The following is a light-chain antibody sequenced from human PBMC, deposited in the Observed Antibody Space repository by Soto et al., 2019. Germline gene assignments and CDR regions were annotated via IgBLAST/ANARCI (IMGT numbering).Light chain of an antibody. CDR2: KAS. J-gene: IGKJ1*01. V-gene: IGKV1-5*03. CDR1: QSISTR. Sequence: DIQMTQSPSTLSASVGDRVTITCRASQSISTRLAWYQQKPGKAPKLLISKASSLQSGVPSRFSGRGSGTEFTLTISSLQPDDFATYYCQQYNSYWTFGQGTKVEIK. CDR3: QQYNSYWT.